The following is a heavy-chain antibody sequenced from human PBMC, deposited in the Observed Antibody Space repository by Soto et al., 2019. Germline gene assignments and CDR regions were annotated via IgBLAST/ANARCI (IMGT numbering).Heavy chain of an antibody. J-gene: IGHJ4*02. CDR2: ISSSSSYI. CDR1: GFTFSSYS. D-gene: IGHD1-26*01. CDR3: AREQQHPEWELFWGVSSQYYFAY. Sequence: EVQLVESGGGLVKPGGSLRLSCAASGFTFSSYSMNWVRQAPGKGLEWVSSISSSSSYIYYADSVKGRFAISRDNAKNSLYLQMNSLRAEDTAVYYCAREQQHPEWELFWGVSSQYYFAYWGQGTLVTVSS. V-gene: IGHV3-21*01.